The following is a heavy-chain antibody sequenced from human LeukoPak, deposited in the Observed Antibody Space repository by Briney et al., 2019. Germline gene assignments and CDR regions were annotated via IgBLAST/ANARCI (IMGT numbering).Heavy chain of an antibody. CDR3: ASAYYDILGGHFDY. J-gene: IGHJ4*02. V-gene: IGHV4-39*07. Sequence: SSETLSLTCTVSYGSISDIGYYWGWIRQPPGKGLEWIGSIYYSGRTYYNSSLKSRVTISVDTSKNQFSLKVTSVTAADTAVYYCASAYYDILGGHFDYWGQGTLVTVSS. CDR2: IYYSGRT. D-gene: IGHD3-9*01. CDR1: YGSISDIGYY.